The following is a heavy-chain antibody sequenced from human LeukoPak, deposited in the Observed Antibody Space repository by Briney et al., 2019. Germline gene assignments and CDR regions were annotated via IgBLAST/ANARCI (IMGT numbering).Heavy chain of an antibody. CDR1: GYNFRHYG. J-gene: IGHJ4*02. CDR2: ISGGYNGDS. CDR3: ARDEKKYCSGGSCPAYFDY. V-gene: IGHV1-18*01. Sequence: GASVKVSCKTSGYNFRHYGISWVRQAPGQGLEWMAWISGGYNGDSNNALKLRGRLTMTTDTSTSTAYMELRSLRSDDTAVYYCARDEKKYCSGGSCPAYFDYWGQGTLVTVSS. D-gene: IGHD2-15*01.